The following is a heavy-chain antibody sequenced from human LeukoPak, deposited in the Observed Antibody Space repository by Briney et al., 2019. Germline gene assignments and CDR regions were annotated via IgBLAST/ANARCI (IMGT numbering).Heavy chain of an antibody. CDR3: ARAPRPHRKNYDPGAFDI. Sequence: PGGSLRLSCAASGFTFSDYYMSWIRQAPGKGLEWVSYISSSGSTIYYADSVKGRFTISRDNSKNTLYLQMNSLRAEDTAVYYCARAPRPHRKNYDPGAFDIWGQGTMVTVSS. V-gene: IGHV3-11*04. CDR2: ISSSGSTI. D-gene: IGHD3-3*01. CDR1: GFTFSDYY. J-gene: IGHJ3*02.